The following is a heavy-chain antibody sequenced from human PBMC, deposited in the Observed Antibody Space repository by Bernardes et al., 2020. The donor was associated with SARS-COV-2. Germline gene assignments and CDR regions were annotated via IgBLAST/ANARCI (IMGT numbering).Heavy chain of an antibody. CDR3: ATTRNDYGDIVDHFQH. J-gene: IGHJ1*01. D-gene: IGHD4-17*01. CDR1: GFTFSSSS. CDR2: ISSDGDNK. V-gene: IGHV3-64D*06. Sequence: AGSLSLSCSASGFTFSSSSMHWVRQAPGQGLEYVSGISSDGDNKQYADSVEDRFTISRDNSKDTLYLQLTSLRLEDTAIYYCATTRNDYGDIVDHFQHWGQGTLVTVSS.